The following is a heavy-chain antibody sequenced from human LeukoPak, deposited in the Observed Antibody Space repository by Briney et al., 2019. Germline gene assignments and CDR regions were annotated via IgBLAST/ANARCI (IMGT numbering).Heavy chain of an antibody. D-gene: IGHD3-3*01. CDR2: IYYGGST. CDR1: GGSISSHY. V-gene: IGHV4-59*11. CDR3: ARDSDREWTAFDY. J-gene: IGHJ4*02. Sequence: SETLSLTCTVSGGSISSHYWSWIRQPPGKGLEWIGYIYYGGSTNYNPSLKSRVTISVDTSKNQFSLKLSSVTAADTAVYYCARDSDREWTAFDYWGQGTLVTVSS.